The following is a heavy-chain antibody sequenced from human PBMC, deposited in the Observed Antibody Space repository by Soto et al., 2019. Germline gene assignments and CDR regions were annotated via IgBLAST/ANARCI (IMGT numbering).Heavy chain of an antibody. Sequence: EGQLLQSGGGLVQPGGSLRLSCAASGFTFSSSGMSWVRQAPGKGLEWVSSISIRGGCIYYADSVKGRFTISRDNSKNTLYLQMSSLTAEDTALYCSAKHGGFDFWGQGTRVAVSS. CDR3: AKHGGFDF. V-gene: IGHV3-23*01. CDR2: ISIRGGCI. D-gene: IGHD4-17*01. CDR1: GFTFSSSG. J-gene: IGHJ3*01.